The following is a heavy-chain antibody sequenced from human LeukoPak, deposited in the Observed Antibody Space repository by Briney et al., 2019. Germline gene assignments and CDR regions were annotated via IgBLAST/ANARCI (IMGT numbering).Heavy chain of an antibody. CDR3: ARDWYSTRSRGGYFDY. Sequence: GASVKVSCKASGGTFSSYAISWVRQAPGQGLEWMGGIIPIFGTANYAQKFQGRVTITADESTSTAYMELSSLRSEDTVVYYCARDWYSTRSRGGYFDYWGQGTLVTVSS. CDR1: GGTFSSYA. CDR2: IIPIFGTA. D-gene: IGHD6-13*01. J-gene: IGHJ4*02. V-gene: IGHV1-69*01.